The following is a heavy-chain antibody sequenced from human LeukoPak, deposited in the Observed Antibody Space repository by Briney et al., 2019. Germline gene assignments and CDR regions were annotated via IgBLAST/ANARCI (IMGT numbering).Heavy chain of an antibody. CDR1: GFNFSNYW. D-gene: IGHD2/OR15-2a*01. J-gene: IGHJ4*02. CDR2: INSNGSVT. Sequence: SGGSLRLSCAASGFNFSNYWMHWVRQAPGKGLVWVSRINSNGSVTTYADSVKGRFTISRDNAKNTLYLQMNSLRAEDTAVYYCLSYNSTYPGDHWGQGTLVTVSS. V-gene: IGHV3-74*01. CDR3: LSYNSTYPGDH.